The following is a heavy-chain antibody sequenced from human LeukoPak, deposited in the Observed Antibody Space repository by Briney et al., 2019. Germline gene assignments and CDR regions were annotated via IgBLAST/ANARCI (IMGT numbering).Heavy chain of an antibody. D-gene: IGHD3-10*01. Sequence: TSSETLSLTCTVSGGSISSGSYYWGWIRQPPGKGLEWIGSIYYSGSTYYNPSLKSRVTISVDTSKNQFSLKLSSVTAADTAVYYCAREMVRGAPPNWFDPWGQGTLVTVSS. CDR1: GGSISSGSYY. V-gene: IGHV4-39*07. J-gene: IGHJ5*02. CDR2: IYYSGST. CDR3: AREMVRGAPPNWFDP.